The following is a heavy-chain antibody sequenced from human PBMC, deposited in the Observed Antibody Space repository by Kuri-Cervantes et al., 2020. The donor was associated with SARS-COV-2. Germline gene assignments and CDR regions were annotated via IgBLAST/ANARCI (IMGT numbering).Heavy chain of an antibody. D-gene: IGHD3-3*01. Sequence: GGSLRLSCEVSGVTFIGHAMNWVRQAPGKGLEWVSGISGSGGRTYYADSVKGRFTISRDNSKNTLYLEMNSLRAEDTAVYYCARDPTAHYDFWTGYYGNNWFDPWGQGTLVTVSS. J-gene: IGHJ5*02. V-gene: IGHV3-23*01. CDR2: ISGSGGRT. CDR1: GVTFIGHA. CDR3: ARDPTAHYDFWTGYYGNNWFDP.